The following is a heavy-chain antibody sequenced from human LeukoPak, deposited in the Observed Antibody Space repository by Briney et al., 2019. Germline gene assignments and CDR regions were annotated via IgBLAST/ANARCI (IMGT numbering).Heavy chain of an antibody. V-gene: IGHV3-23*01. Sequence: GGSLRLSCEVSGFTLRSFGIHWVRQAPGKGLEWVSAISGSGGSTYYADSVKGRFTISRDNSKNTLYLQMNSLRAEDTAVYYCAKLTYRIAAAGIDYWGQGTLVTVSS. D-gene: IGHD6-13*01. J-gene: IGHJ4*02. CDR1: GFTLRSFG. CDR3: AKLTYRIAAAGIDY. CDR2: ISGSGGST.